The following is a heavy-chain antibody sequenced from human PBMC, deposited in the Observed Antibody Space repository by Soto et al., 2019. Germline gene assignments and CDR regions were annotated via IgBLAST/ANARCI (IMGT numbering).Heavy chain of an antibody. CDR2: FFIGGNT. D-gene: IGHD6-19*01. V-gene: IGHV4-39*01. CDR3: GRRLVLVAGPFDH. Sequence: PSETLSLTCTVSGGSISSSTYYWGWMRQPPGKGLEWIASFFIGGNTYYNPSLKSRVTISVDTSKNQFSLKLTSVTAADTAVYYCGRRLVLVAGPFDHWGPGTLVTISS. CDR1: GGSISSSTYY. J-gene: IGHJ4*02.